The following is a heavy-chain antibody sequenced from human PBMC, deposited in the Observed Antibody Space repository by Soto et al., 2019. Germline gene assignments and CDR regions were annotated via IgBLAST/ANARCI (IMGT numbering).Heavy chain of an antibody. CDR3: AKNYFCDN. CDR2: ISVDGSS. J-gene: IGHJ4*02. Sequence: EVQLLESGGGLIQPGGSVRLSCAASGFTFRSYAMTWVRQAPGKGLEWVSSISVDGSSYYADSVKGRFPISRDNSKNTLYLHMSSPRAEDTAVYYCAKNYFCDNWGQGTLVTVST. V-gene: IGHV3-23*01. CDR1: GFTFRSYA.